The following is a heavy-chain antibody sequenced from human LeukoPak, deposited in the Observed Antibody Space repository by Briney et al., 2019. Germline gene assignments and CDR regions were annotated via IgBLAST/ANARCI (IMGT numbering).Heavy chain of an antibody. CDR1: GGSISSSSYY. V-gene: IGHV4-39*07. CDR2: IYYSGST. CDR3: ARGWGDYGHRPIDY. Sequence: SETLSLTCTVSGGSISSSSYYWGWIRQPPGKGLEWIGSIYYSGSTYYNPSLKSRVTISVDTSKNQFSLKLSSVTAADTAVYYCARGWGDYGHRPIDYWGQGTLVTVSS. D-gene: IGHD4-17*01. J-gene: IGHJ4*02.